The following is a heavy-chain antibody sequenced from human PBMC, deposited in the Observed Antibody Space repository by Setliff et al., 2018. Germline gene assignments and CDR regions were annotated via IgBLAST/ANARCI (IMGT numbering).Heavy chain of an antibody. CDR2: FDPEDGET. D-gene: IGHD1-26*01. J-gene: IGHJ4*02. CDR1: GYTLTELS. Sequence: ASVKVSCKVSGYTLTELSRHWVRQAPGKGLEWMGGFDPEDGETIYAQKFQGRVTTTEDTSTDTAYMELSSLRSEDTAVYYCATGRGSYEGLDYWGQGTLVTVSS. V-gene: IGHV1-24*01. CDR3: ATGRGSYEGLDY.